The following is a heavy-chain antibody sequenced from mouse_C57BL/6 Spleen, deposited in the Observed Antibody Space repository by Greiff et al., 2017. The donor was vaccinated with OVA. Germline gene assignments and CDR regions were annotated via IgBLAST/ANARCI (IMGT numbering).Heavy chain of an antibody. CDR3: ARSSYDGYYLYAMDY. D-gene: IGHD2-3*01. CDR2: INPNNGGT. V-gene: IGHV1-26*01. Sequence: EVQLQQSGPELVKPGASVKISCKASGYTFTDYYMNWVKQSHGKSLEWIGDINPNNGGTSYNQKFKGKATLTVDKSSSTAYMELRSLTSEDSAVYYCARSSYDGYYLYAMDYWGQGTSVTVSS. CDR1: GYTFTDYY. J-gene: IGHJ4*01.